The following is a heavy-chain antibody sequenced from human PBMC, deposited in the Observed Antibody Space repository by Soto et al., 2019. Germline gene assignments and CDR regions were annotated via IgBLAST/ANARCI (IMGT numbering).Heavy chain of an antibody. J-gene: IGHJ4*02. CDR2: ISYDGSRE. D-gene: IGHD3-22*01. CDR3: ARDYYKYYDSSGYYRSPAY. CDR1: GFTFTSYG. V-gene: IGHV3-30*03. Sequence: GGSLRLSCAASGFTFTSYGMHWVRQAPGKGLEWVAVISYDGSREYYADSVKGRFTISRDNSRNTLFLQMNSLRAEDTAVYYCARDYYKYYDSSGYYRSPAYWGQGTLVTVSS.